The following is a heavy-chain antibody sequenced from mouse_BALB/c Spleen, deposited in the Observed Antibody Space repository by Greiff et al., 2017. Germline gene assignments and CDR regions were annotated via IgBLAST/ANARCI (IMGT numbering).Heavy chain of an antibody. CDR3: ARGTAAIDY. V-gene: IGHV1S81*02. D-gene: IGHD3-3*01. CDR2: INPSNGRT. J-gene: IGHJ2*01. Sequence: QVQLQQPGAELVKPGASVKLSCKASGYTFTSYWMHWVKQMPGQGLEWIGEINPSNGRTNYNEKFKSKATLTVDKSSSTAYMQLSSLTSEDSAVYYCARGTAAIDYWGQGTTLTVSS. CDR1: GYTFTSYW.